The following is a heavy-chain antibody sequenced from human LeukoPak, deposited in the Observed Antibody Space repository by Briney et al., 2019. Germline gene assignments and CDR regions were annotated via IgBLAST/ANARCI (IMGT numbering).Heavy chain of an antibody. CDR1: GFTFSSYE. J-gene: IGHJ6*02. Sequence: PGGSLRLSCAASGFTFSSYEMSWVRQAPGKGLEWVSYISSSGSTIYYADSVKGRFTISRDNAKNSLYLQMNSLRAEDTAVYYCARLPQDIVVVVAATDSSLDVWGQGTTVTVSS. CDR3: ARLPQDIVVVVAATDSSLDV. V-gene: IGHV3-48*03. D-gene: IGHD2-15*01. CDR2: ISSSGSTI.